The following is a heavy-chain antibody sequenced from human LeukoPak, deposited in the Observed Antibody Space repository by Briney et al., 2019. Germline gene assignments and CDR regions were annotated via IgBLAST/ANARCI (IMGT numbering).Heavy chain of an antibody. Sequence: GGSLRLSCAASGFTFSTYGMHWVRQAPGKGLEWVAYIWHDGTNEHYADSVKGRFTISIDNSDNTAHLQMNSLRAEDTALYYWARGLYCNGSTCYRAFDIWGQGTLVTVSS. CDR3: ARGLYCNGSTCYRAFDI. J-gene: IGHJ3*02. CDR2: IWHDGTNE. V-gene: IGHV3-33*08. CDR1: GFTFSTYG. D-gene: IGHD2-15*01.